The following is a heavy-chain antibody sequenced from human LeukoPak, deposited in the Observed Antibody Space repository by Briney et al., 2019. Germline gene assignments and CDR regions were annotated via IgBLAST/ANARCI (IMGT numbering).Heavy chain of an antibody. V-gene: IGHV4-4*02. J-gene: IGHJ5*02. D-gene: IGHD4-17*01. CDR2: IYHSGST. Sequence: XVXXAXXXGLEWIGEIYHSGSTNYNPSLKSRVTISVDKSKNQFSLKLSSVTAADTAVYYCARDLTTVTTSWGQGTLVTVSS. CDR3: ARDLTTVTTS.